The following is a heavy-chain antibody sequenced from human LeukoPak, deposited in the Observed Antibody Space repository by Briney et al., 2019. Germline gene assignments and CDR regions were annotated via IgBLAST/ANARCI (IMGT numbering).Heavy chain of an antibody. CDR2: IYYSGST. Sequence: SETLSLTCTVSGGSISSGDYYWSWIRQPPGKGLEWIGYIYYSGSTYYNPSLKSRVTISVDTSKNLFSLKLSSVTAADTAVYYCARDRTPGMGWFDPWGQGTLVTVSS. D-gene: IGHD4-23*01. CDR1: GGSISSGDYY. J-gene: IGHJ5*02. CDR3: ARDRTPGMGWFDP. V-gene: IGHV4-30-4*01.